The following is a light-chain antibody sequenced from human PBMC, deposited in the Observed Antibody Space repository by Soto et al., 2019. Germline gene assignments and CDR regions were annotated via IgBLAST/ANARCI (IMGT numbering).Light chain of an antibody. CDR2: WAS. J-gene: IGKJ2*01. CDR1: QSVLYSSNNKNY. V-gene: IGKV4-1*01. Sequence: DIVMTQSPDSLAVSLGERATINCKSSQSVLYSSNNKNYLAWYQQKPGQPPKLLIYWASTRGSGVPDRFCGSGSGTEFTLTISSLQAEDDAVYYCQQYYSTPYTFGQGTKLEIK. CDR3: QQYYSTPYT.